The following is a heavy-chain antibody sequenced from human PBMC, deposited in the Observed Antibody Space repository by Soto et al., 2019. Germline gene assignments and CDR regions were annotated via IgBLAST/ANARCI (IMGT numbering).Heavy chain of an antibody. V-gene: IGHV1-69*13. CDR3: ARDLTTGDSWFDP. J-gene: IGHJ5*02. CDR1: GGTFSSYA. CDR2: IIPIFGTA. Sequence: ASVKVSCKASGGTFSSYAISWVRQAPGQGLEWMGGIIPIFGTANYTQKFQGRVTITADESTSTAYMELSSLRSEDTAVYYCARDLTTGDSWFDPWGQGTLVTVSS. D-gene: IGHD4-17*01.